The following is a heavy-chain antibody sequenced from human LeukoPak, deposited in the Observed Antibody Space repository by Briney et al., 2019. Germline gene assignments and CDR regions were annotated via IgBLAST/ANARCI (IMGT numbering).Heavy chain of an antibody. D-gene: IGHD5-18*01. Sequence: GGSLRLSCAASGFTFSSYEMNWVRQAPGKGLEWVSYISSGADTTYYADSVKGRFTISRDNAKNSVYLQMKSLRAEDTAVYYCARDRGYGRAELDYWGQGSLVTVSS. V-gene: IGHV3-48*03. J-gene: IGHJ4*02. CDR1: GFTFSSYE. CDR3: ARDRGYGRAELDY. CDR2: ISSGADTT.